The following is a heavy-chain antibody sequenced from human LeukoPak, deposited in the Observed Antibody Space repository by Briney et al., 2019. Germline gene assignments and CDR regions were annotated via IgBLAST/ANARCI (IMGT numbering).Heavy chain of an antibody. CDR1: GFTFSSYG. V-gene: IGHV3-33*01. Sequence: GSLRLSCAASGFTFSSYGMHWVRQAPGKGLEWVAVIWYDGSNKYYADSVKGRFTISRDNSKNTLYLQMNSLRAEDTAVYYCAADSSGYNWFDPWGQGTLVTVSS. J-gene: IGHJ5*02. CDR3: AADSSGYNWFDP. D-gene: IGHD3-22*01. CDR2: IWYDGSNK.